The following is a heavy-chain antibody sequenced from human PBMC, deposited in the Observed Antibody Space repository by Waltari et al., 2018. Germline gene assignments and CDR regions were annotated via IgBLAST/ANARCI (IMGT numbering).Heavy chain of an antibody. J-gene: IGHJ4*02. CDR3: AKDPAGTYYFEY. CDR2: ISGSGGNT. CDR1: ALPFSSYA. Sequence: EVQLLESGGGLVQPGGSLRLSCAAAALPFSSYARNWVRQAPGKGLEWVSTISGSGGNTYYADSVKGRFTISRDNSKNTLYLQMNSLRAEDTAVYYCAKDPAGTYYFEYWGQGTLVTVSS. D-gene: IGHD6-19*01. V-gene: IGHV3-23*01.